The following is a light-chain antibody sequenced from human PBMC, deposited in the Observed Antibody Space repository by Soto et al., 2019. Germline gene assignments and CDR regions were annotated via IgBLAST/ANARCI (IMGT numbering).Light chain of an antibody. J-gene: IGLJ1*01. V-gene: IGLV2-14*03. CDR3: CSYTTSTTYV. CDR2: GVN. Sequence: QSVLTQPASVSGSPGQSITTSCTGTVSDVGGYDSVSWYQQHPGRAPKLIIYGVNNRPSGVSNRFSASKSADTASLTISGLQAEDEANYYCCSYTTSTTYVFGTGTKVTV. CDR1: VSDVGGYDS.